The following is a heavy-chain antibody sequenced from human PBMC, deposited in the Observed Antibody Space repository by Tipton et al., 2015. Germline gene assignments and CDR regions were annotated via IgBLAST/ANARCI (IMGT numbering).Heavy chain of an antibody. J-gene: IGHJ5*02. V-gene: IGHV4-59*07. CDR2: IYHSGRA. CDR1: GGSINFYY. CDR3: AGGYYGSGSYSPGDWFDP. D-gene: IGHD3-10*01. Sequence: TLSLTCTVSGGSINFYYWTWIRQPPGKGLEYIGYIYHSGRASYNPSLTSRVSISVDTSKNQFSLKLNSVTAADTAVYYCAGGYYGSGSYSPGDWFDPWGRGTLVTVSS.